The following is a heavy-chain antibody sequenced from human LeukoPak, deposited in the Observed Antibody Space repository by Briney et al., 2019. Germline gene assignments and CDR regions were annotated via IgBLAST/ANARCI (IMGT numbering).Heavy chain of an antibody. CDR2: VYSTGST. D-gene: IGHD1-26*01. J-gene: IGHJ4*02. CDR1: GGYISSYY. CDR3: ARDRSGSYSIDY. V-gene: IGHV4-4*07. Sequence: SETLSLTCTVAGGYISSYYWSWIRQPAGKGLEWIGRVYSTGSTYYNPSLKSRVNMSVDASRNQFSLRLNSVTAADTAVYCCARDRSGSYSIDYWGQGTLVTVSS.